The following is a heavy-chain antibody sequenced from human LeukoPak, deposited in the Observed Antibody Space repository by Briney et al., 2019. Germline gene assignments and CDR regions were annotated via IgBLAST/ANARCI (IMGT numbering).Heavy chain of an antibody. D-gene: IGHD5-24*01. Sequence: PGGSPRLSCAASGFTFSSYAMSWVRQAPGKGLEWVSGISNSGSNTYYADSVKGRFTISRDNSKKTVYLQLNSLRVEDTAVYYCAKNDDRDGYNYGYYYHGLDVWGQGTTVTVFS. CDR3: AKNDDRDGYNYGYYYHGLDV. CDR1: GFTFSSYA. V-gene: IGHV3-23*01. J-gene: IGHJ6*02. CDR2: ISNSGSNT.